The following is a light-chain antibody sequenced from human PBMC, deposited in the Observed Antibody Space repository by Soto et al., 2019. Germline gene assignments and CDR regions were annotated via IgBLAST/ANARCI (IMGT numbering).Light chain of an antibody. CDR2: EVS. V-gene: IGLV2-14*01. J-gene: IGLJ3*02. CDR1: SSDVGGYKY. CDR3: SSYTSSNSSWV. Sequence: QSALTQPASVSGSPGQSITISCTGTSSDVGGYKYVSWYQQHPGKAPKLMIYEVSNRPSGVSNRFSGSKSGNTASLTISGLQAEDEADYYCSSYTSSNSSWVFGGGTNSPS.